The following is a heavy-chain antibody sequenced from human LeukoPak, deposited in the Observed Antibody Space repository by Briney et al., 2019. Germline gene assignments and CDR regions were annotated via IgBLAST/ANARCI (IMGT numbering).Heavy chain of an antibody. D-gene: IGHD7-27*01. V-gene: IGHV3-21*01. CDR3: ARDGLRQANWGHEAAFDI. CDR2: ISSSSSYI. Sequence: KPGGSLRLSCAASGFTFSSYSMNWVRQAPGKGLEWVSSISSSSSYIYYADSVKGRFTISRDNAKNSLYLQMNSLRAEDTAVYYCARDGLRQANWGHEAAFDIWGQGTMVTVSS. J-gene: IGHJ3*02. CDR1: GFTFSSYS.